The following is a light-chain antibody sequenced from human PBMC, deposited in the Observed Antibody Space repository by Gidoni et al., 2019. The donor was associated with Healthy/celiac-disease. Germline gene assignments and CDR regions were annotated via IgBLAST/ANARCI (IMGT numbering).Light chain of an antibody. V-gene: IGKV3-15*01. Sequence: EIVLPQSPATLSVSPGERATLSCRASQRVSSNVAWYQQKPGQAPRLLIYGASTRATGIPARFSGSGSGTEFTLTISSLQSEDFAVYYCQQYDNWPRTFGQGTKVEIK. CDR3: QQYDNWPRT. J-gene: IGKJ1*01. CDR1: QRVSSN. CDR2: GAS.